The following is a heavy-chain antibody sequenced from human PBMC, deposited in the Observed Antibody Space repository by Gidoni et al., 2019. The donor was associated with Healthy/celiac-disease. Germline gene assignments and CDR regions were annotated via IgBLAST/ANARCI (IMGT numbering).Heavy chain of an antibody. CDR3: ARLNVLLWFGEPKEGSGWFDP. J-gene: IGHJ5*02. Sequence: QVQLQESGPGLVKPSETLSLTCTVSGGPISSYYWSWIRQPPGKGLEWIGYIYYSGSTNYNPSLKSRVTISVDTSKNQFSLKLSSVTAADTAVYYCARLNVLLWFGEPKEGSGWFDPWGQGTLVTVSS. CDR1: GGPISSYY. D-gene: IGHD3-10*01. V-gene: IGHV4-59*01. CDR2: IYYSGST.